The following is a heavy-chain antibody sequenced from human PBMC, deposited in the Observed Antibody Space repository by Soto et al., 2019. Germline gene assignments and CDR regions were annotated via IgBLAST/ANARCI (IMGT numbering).Heavy chain of an antibody. Sequence: AGGSLRLSCAASGFTFDDYAMHWVRQAPGKGLEWVSGISWNSGSIGYADSVKGRFTISRDNAKNSLYLQMNSLRAEDTALYYCAKDAYGYSGYHDAFAIWGQGTMVTVSS. CDR3: AKDAYGYSGYHDAFAI. J-gene: IGHJ3*02. D-gene: IGHD5-12*01. CDR1: GFTFDDYA. V-gene: IGHV3-9*01. CDR2: ISWNSGSI.